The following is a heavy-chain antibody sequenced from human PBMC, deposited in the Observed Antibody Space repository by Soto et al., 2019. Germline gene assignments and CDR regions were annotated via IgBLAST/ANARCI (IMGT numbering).Heavy chain of an antibody. CDR1: GFMFSAYW. J-gene: IGHJ4*02. CDR2: ISGGASDK. D-gene: IGHD2-21*01. V-gene: IGHV3-7*01. CDR3: VREDWHRFDS. Sequence: EVQLMESGGRLVQPGGSLRLSCAASGFMFSAYWMSWVRQDPGKGLEWVATISGGASDKFYVDSVKGRFTISRDDSKTTLYLQMNSLRDEDTAVYYCVREDWHRFDSWGQGTLVTVSS.